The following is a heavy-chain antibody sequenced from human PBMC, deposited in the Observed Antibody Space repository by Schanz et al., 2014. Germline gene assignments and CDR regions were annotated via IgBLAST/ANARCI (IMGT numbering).Heavy chain of an antibody. V-gene: IGHV3-23*01. CDR2: MSGSGSTA. CDR3: AKAGSGWSTAGYYY. D-gene: IGHD6-19*01. J-gene: IGHJ4*02. Sequence: QLLESGGGLVQPGGSLRLSCAASGFTFSSFAMSWVRQAPGKGLEWVSGMSGSGSTADYADSVKGRFTISRDNSRKTLYLQMNSLRADDTAVYYCAKAGSGWSTAGYYYWGQGTLVAVSS. CDR1: GFTFSSFA.